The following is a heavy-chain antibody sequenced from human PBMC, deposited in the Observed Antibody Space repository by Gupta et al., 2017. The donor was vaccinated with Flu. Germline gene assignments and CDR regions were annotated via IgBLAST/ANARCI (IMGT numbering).Heavy chain of an antibody. CDR3: TAEMAIGFH. D-gene: IGHD3-10*01. CDR1: FTFSGST. J-gene: IGHJ4*02. Sequence: FTFSGSTIHWVRQASGKGLEWVGKIGSKASSYATADAASVKGRLTISRDDSKDTAYLQMHRLTSDDTAVDYCTAEMAIGFHWGLGALVTVSS. CDR2: IGSKASSYAT. V-gene: IGHV3-73*01.